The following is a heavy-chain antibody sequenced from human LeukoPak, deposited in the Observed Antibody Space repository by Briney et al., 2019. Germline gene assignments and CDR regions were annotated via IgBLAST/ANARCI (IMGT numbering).Heavy chain of an antibody. CDR2: ISSSSSYI. CDR3: AKDSNLRGGFGEFLNGAFDY. J-gene: IGHJ4*02. CDR1: GFTFSSYS. V-gene: IGHV3-21*04. Sequence: GGSLRLSCAASGFTFSSYSMNWVRQAPGKGLEWVSSISSSSSYIYYADSVKGRFTISRDNAKNSLYLQMNSLRAEDTAVYYCAKDSNLRGGFGEFLNGAFDYWGQGTLVTVSS. D-gene: IGHD3-10*01.